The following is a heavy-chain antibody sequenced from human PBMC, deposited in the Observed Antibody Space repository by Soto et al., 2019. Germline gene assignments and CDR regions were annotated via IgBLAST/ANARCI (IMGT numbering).Heavy chain of an antibody. J-gene: IGHJ6*02. V-gene: IGHV1-69*13. Sequence: SVKVSCKASGGTFSSYAISWVRQAPGQGLEWMGGIIPIFGTANYAQKFQGRVTITADESTSTAYMELSSLRSEDTAVYYCARDRAEYVFRIRLALSFKLWPHATTVIVSS. CDR3: ARDRAEYVFRIRLALSFKL. D-gene: IGHD3-16*01. CDR2: IIPIFGTA. CDR1: GGTFSSYA.